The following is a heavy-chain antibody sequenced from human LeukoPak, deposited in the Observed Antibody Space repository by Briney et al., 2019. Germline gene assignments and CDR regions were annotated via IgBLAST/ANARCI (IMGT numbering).Heavy chain of an antibody. CDR3: ARDRDCSSTSCYFYFDY. Sequence: ASVKVSCKASGYTFTGYYMHWVRQAPGQGLEWMGWINPNSGGTNYAQKFQGRVTMTRDTSTSTVYMELSSLRSEDTAVYYCARDRDCSSTSCYFYFDYWGQGTLVTVSS. CDR1: GYTFTGYY. V-gene: IGHV1-2*02. D-gene: IGHD2-2*01. CDR2: INPNSGGT. J-gene: IGHJ4*02.